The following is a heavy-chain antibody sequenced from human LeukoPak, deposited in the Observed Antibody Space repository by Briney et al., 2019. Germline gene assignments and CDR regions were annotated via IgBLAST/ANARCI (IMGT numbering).Heavy chain of an antibody. Sequence: PSETLSLTCAVYGGSFSGYYWSWIRQPPGKGLEWIGEINHSGSTNYNPSLKSRVTISVDTSKNQFSLKLSSVTAADTAVYYCARHGVYGSGTPDYWGQGTLVTVPS. CDR1: GGSFSGYY. J-gene: IGHJ4*02. CDR3: ARHGVYGSGTPDY. CDR2: INHSGST. V-gene: IGHV4-34*01. D-gene: IGHD3-10*01.